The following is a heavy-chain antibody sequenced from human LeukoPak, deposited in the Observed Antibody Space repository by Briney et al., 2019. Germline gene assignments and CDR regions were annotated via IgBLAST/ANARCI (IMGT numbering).Heavy chain of an antibody. CDR2: IFPDDSDT. CDR3: VRLGNSGWQDFDY. Sequence: GESLKISCKGSGYSFTRNWIGWVRQMPGKGLEWMGLIFPDDSDTRYSPSFQGQVTISADKSINTACLHWSSLKASDSAMYYCVRLGNSGWQDFDYWGQGILVTVSS. V-gene: IGHV5-51*01. D-gene: IGHD6-19*01. J-gene: IGHJ4*02. CDR1: GYSFTRNW.